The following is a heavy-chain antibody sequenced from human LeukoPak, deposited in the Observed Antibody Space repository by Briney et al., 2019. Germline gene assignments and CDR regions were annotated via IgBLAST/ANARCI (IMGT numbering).Heavy chain of an antibody. CDR3: ARNRLGTTILDY. D-gene: IGHD1-7*01. Sequence: APVKVSCKASGYTFTGYYMHWVRQAPGQGLEWMGWINPNSGGTNYAQKFQGRVTMTRDTSISTAYMELSRLRSDDTAVYYCARNRLGTTILDYWGQGTLVTVSS. J-gene: IGHJ4*02. CDR2: INPNSGGT. V-gene: IGHV1-2*02. CDR1: GYTFTGYY.